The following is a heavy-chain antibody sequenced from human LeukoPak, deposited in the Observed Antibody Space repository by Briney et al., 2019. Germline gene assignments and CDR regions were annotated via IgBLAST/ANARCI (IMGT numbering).Heavy chain of an antibody. CDR2: IGIDGRTT. D-gene: IGHD3-16*01. CDR3: AKGSYPNTGAYMRYLDF. CDR1: GFNFVTYA. V-gene: IGHV3-23*01. J-gene: IGHJ4*02. Sequence: GGSLRLSCAASGFNFVTYAMNWVRQAPGKGLEWVSVIGIDGRTTFYADSVKGRFTISRDNSKNTLNLQMSRLSAEDTAVHYCAKGSYPNTGAYMRYLDFWGQGTLVTVSS.